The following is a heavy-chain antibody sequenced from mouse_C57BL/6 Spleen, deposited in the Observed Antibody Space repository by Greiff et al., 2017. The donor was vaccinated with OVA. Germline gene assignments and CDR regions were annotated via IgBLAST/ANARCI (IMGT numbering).Heavy chain of an antibody. Sequence: VQRVESGPGLVQPSQSLSITCTVSGFSLTSYGVHWVRQSPGKGLEWLGVIWSGGSTDYNAAFISRLSISKDNSKSQVFFTMNSLQADDTAIYYCARYSKRYYFDYWGQGTTLTVSS. CDR2: IWSGGST. CDR3: ARYSKRYYFDY. J-gene: IGHJ2*01. V-gene: IGHV2-2*01. D-gene: IGHD2-5*01. CDR1: GFSLTSYG.